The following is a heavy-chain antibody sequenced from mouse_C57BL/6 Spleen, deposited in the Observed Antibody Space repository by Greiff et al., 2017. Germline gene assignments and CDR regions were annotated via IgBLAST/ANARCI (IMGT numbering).Heavy chain of an antibody. V-gene: IGHV1-72*01. CDR2: IDPNSGGT. J-gene: IGHJ1*03. Sequence: QVQLQQPGAELVKPGASVKLSCKASGYTFTSYWMHWVKQRPGRGLEWIGRIDPNSGGTKYNEKFKSKATLTVDKPSSTAYMQLSSRTSEDSAVYYCARSGDYGSSYNWYFDVWGTGTTVTVSS. D-gene: IGHD1-1*01. CDR1: GYTFTSYW. CDR3: ARSGDYGSSYNWYFDV.